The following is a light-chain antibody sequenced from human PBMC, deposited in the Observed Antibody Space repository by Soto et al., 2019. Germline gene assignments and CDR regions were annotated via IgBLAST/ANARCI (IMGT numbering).Light chain of an antibody. Sequence: DIQMTQSPSSLSAAVGDRVTITCRASRGISNYLAWYQQKPGKVPKLLIYTASSLQSGVPSRFSGSGSGTDFTLTISSLQPEDVATYYCQQYNSYSFGQGTKVDIK. CDR3: QQYNSYS. CDR2: TAS. CDR1: RGISNY. J-gene: IGKJ1*01. V-gene: IGKV1-16*01.